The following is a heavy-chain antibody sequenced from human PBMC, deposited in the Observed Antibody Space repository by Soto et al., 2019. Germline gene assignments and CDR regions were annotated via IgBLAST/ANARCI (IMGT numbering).Heavy chain of an antibody. Sequence: PGGSLRLSCAASGFTFSSSWMHWVRQTPGKGLVWVSRINSDGSTTTYADSVKGRFTISRDNAKNTLYLQMSSLRAEDTAVYYCARGFKDWNYFEYWGQGTLVTVSS. CDR3: ARGFKDWNYFEY. J-gene: IGHJ4*02. V-gene: IGHV3-74*01. CDR1: GFTFSSSW. D-gene: IGHD1-1*01. CDR2: INSDGSTT.